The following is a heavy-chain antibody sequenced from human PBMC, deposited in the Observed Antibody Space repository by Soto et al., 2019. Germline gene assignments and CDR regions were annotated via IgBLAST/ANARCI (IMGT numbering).Heavy chain of an antibody. Sequence: QVQLVESGGGVVQPGRSLRLSCAASGFTFSSYGMHWVRQAPGKGLEWVAVISYDGSNKYYADSVKGRFTISRDNSKNTLYLQMNSLRAEVTAVYYCAKDWMVYAGHYSYGMDVWGQGTTVTVSS. D-gene: IGHD2-8*01. CDR1: GFTFSSYG. J-gene: IGHJ6*02. V-gene: IGHV3-30*18. CDR3: AKDWMVYAGHYSYGMDV. CDR2: ISYDGSNK.